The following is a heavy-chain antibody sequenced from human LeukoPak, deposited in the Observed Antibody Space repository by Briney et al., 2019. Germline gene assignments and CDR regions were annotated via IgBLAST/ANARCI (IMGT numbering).Heavy chain of an antibody. CDR2: ISGSGGST. J-gene: IGHJ3*02. Sequence: GGSLRLSCAASGFTFSSYEMNWVRQAPGKGLEWVSGISGSGGSTFYADSVKGRFTISRDNSKNTLYLQMNSLRAEDTAVYYCAKSYEDSAFDIWGQGTMVTVSS. CDR1: GFTFSSYE. D-gene: IGHD5-18*01. CDR3: AKSYEDSAFDI. V-gene: IGHV3-23*01.